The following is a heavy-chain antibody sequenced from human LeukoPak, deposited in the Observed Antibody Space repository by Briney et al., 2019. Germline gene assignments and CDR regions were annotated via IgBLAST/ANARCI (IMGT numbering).Heavy chain of an antibody. J-gene: IGHJ4*02. CDR1: GFTFSSYE. V-gene: IGHV3-48*03. CDR2: ISSSGSTI. Sequence: PGGSLRLSCAASGFTFSSYEMNWVRQAPGKGLEWVSYISSSGSTIYYADSVKGRFTISRDNAKNSLYLQMNSLRAEDTAVYYGAREAYYYDSSGYYAPVWGQGTLVTVSS. CDR3: AREAYYYDSSGYYAPV. D-gene: IGHD3-22*01.